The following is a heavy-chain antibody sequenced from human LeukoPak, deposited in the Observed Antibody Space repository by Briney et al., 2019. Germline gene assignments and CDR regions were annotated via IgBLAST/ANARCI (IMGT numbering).Heavy chain of an antibody. CDR2: IYYSGST. CDR3: ARDGPPLY. V-gene: IGHV4-61*08. CDR1: GGSISSGGYY. J-gene: IGHJ4*02. Sequence: SSETLSLTCTVSGGSISSGGYYWSWIRQPPGKGLEWIGYIYYSGSTNYNPSLKSRVTISVDTSKNQFSLKLSSVTAADTAVYYCARDGPPLYWGQGTLVTVSS.